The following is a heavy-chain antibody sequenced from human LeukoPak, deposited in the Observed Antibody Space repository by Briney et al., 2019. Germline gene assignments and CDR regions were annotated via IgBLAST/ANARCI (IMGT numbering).Heavy chain of an antibody. J-gene: IGHJ4*02. Sequence: GGSLRLSCAASGFTFSSYSMNWVRQAPGKGLEWVSSISSSSSYIYYADSVKGRFTISRDNAKNSLYLQMNSLRAEDTAVYYCARGKGITVSSFDYWGQGTLVTVSS. D-gene: IGHD6-19*01. CDR1: GFTFSSYS. V-gene: IGHV3-21*01. CDR2: ISSSSSYI. CDR3: ARGKGITVSSFDY.